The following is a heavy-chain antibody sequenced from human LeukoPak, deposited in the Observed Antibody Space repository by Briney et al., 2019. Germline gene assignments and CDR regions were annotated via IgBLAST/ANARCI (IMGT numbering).Heavy chain of an antibody. CDR3: ATSPATGNIYFDL. Sequence: GGSLRLSCAASGFTFSDYWMTWVRQAPGKGLEWVSVLYSGGNTYYADSVKGRFTISRDNSKNTLYLQMNSLRAEDTAVYYCATSPATGNIYFDLWGRGTLVTVSS. CDR1: GFTFSDYW. CDR2: LYSGGNT. J-gene: IGHJ2*01. D-gene: IGHD6-13*01. V-gene: IGHV3-66*01.